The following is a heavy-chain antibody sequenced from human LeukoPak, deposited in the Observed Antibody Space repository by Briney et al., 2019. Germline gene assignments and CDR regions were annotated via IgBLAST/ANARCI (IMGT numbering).Heavy chain of an antibody. D-gene: IGHD3-10*01. V-gene: IGHV3-7*01. CDR2: IESNGSDR. Sequence: GGSLRLSCAVSGFIFSQYYMGWVRQAPGEGLEWLAIIESNGSDRKYVDSVKGRFTISRDNAKNSLYLQMSSLTAEDTAIYYCAFLVREPLHWGRGTLVTVSS. J-gene: IGHJ1*01. CDR3: AFLVREPLH. CDR1: GFIFSQYY.